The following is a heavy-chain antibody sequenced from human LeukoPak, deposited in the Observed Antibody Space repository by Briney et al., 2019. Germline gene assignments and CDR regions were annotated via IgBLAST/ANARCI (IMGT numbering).Heavy chain of an antibody. J-gene: IGHJ4*02. D-gene: IGHD1-1*01. CDR2: INPSGGST. Sequence: ASVKVSCKASGYTFTSYYMHWVRQAPGQGLEWMGIINPSGGSTSYAQKFQGRVTMTRDMSTSTVYMELSSLRSEDTAVYYCARGDWNDPGQPTNDKDYWGQGTLVTVSS. V-gene: IGHV1-46*01. CDR3: ARGDWNDPGQPTNDKDY. CDR1: GYTFTSYY.